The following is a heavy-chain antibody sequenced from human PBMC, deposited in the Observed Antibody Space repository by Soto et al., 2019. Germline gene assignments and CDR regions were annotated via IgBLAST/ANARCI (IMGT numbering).Heavy chain of an antibody. J-gene: IGHJ4*02. V-gene: IGHV3-30*03. CDR2: ISYDGSNK. D-gene: IGHD1-26*01. Sequence: PGGSLRLSCAASGFTFSSYGMHWVRQAPGKGLEWVAVISYDGSNKYYADSVKGRFTISRDNSKNTLYLQMNSLRAEDTAVYYWATTIEFVFNGGQETLVTVS. CDR3: ATTIEFVFN. CDR1: GFTFSSYG.